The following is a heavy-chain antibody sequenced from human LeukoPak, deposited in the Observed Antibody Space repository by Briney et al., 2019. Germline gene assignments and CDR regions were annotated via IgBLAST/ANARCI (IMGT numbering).Heavy chain of an antibody. J-gene: IGHJ2*01. V-gene: IGHV3-23*01. CDR1: GFTFSSYA. D-gene: IGHD6-13*01. CDR2: ISGSGGST. CDR3: AKVRQVAVAGCYFDR. Sequence: PGGSLRLSCAASGFTFSSYAMSWVRQARGKGLEWVSAISGSGGSTYYADSVKGRFTISRDNSKNTRYLQMNSLSAEDTAVYYCAKVRQVAVAGCYFDRWGRGTLVTVSS.